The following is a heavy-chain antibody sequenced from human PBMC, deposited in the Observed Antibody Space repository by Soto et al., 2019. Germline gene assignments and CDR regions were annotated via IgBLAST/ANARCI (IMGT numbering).Heavy chain of an antibody. CDR1: GFTFSIYA. Sequence: GGSVRLSCSASGFTFSIYAMHWVRQAPGKGLEYVSSISTNGGSTHYADSVKGRFTISRDNSKNTQYLQMSSLRADDTAVYYCVKGEYYYDSSGYYPFDYWGQGT. CDR2: ISTNGGST. J-gene: IGHJ4*02. D-gene: IGHD3-22*01. CDR3: VKGEYYYDSSGYYPFDY. V-gene: IGHV3-64D*06.